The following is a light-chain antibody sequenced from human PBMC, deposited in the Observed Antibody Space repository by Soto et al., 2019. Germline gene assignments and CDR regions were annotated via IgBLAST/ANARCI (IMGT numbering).Light chain of an antibody. CDR3: QSYDSSLRHVV. Sequence: QSVLTQSPSVSGAPGQRVTISCTGSSSNIGAGYDVHWYQQLPGTAPKLLIYGNSNRPSGVPDRFSGSKSGTSASLAITGLQAEDEADYYCQSYDSSLRHVVFGGGTKLTVL. J-gene: IGLJ2*01. V-gene: IGLV1-40*01. CDR1: SSNIGAGYD. CDR2: GNS.